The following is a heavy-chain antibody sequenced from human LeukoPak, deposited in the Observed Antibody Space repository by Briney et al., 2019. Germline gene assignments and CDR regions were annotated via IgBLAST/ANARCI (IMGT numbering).Heavy chain of an antibody. D-gene: IGHD6-13*01. CDR2: IYYSGST. CDR1: GGSVSSYY. V-gene: IGHV4-59*08. Sequence: PSETLSLTCTVSGGSVSSYYWSWIRQPPGKGLEWIGYIYYSGSTNYNPSLKSRVTISVDTSKNQFSLKLSSVTAADTAVYYCARHSIAAAGTHYFDYWGQGTLVTVSS. CDR3: ARHSIAAAGTHYFDY. J-gene: IGHJ4*02.